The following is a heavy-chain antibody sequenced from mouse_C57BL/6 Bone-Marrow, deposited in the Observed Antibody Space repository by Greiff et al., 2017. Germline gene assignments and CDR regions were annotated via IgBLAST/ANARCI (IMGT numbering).Heavy chain of an antibody. Sequence: QVQLQQSGPELVKPGASVKISCKASGYAFSSSWMNWVKQRPGKGLEWIGRIYPGDGDTNYNGKFKGKATLTEDKSSSTAYMQLSSLTSEDSAVYFCARWGWFLFSYWGQGNLVTVSA. CDR3: ARWGWFLFSY. V-gene: IGHV1-82*01. J-gene: IGHJ3*01. CDR1: GYAFSSSW. D-gene: IGHD1-1*02. CDR2: IYPGDGDT.